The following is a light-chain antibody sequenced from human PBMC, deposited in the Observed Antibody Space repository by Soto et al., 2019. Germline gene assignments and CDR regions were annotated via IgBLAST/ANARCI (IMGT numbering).Light chain of an antibody. CDR3: QQYNGLPTWT. Sequence: QMTQSPSTLSASVRDRVTITCRASQNIYVWLAWYQKKPGKAPNLLLYKASTLQSGVPSRFSGNGSGTEFTLTITSLQPDDSATYYCQQYNGLPTWTFGQGTKVDIK. J-gene: IGKJ1*01. CDR2: KAS. V-gene: IGKV1-5*03. CDR1: QNIYVW.